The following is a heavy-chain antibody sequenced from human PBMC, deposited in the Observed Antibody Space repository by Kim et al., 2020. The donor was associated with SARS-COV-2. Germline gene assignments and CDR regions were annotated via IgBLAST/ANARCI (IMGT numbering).Heavy chain of an antibody. Sequence: GGSLRLSCAASGFTFSSYWMSWVRQAPGKGLEWVANIKQYGSEKYYVDSVKGRFTISRDNAKNSLYLQMNSLRAEDTAVYYCARDKLVYSSGWYILGYYYYGMDVWGRGTTVTVSS. V-gene: IGHV3-7*01. J-gene: IGHJ6*02. CDR1: GFTFSSYW. CDR3: ARDKLVYSSGWYILGYYYYGMDV. D-gene: IGHD6-19*01. CDR2: IKQYGSEK.